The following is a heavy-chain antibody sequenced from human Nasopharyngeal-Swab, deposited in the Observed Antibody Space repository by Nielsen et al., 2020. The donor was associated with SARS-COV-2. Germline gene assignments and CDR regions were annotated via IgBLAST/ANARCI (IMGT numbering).Heavy chain of an antibody. V-gene: IGHV4-61*02. CDR1: GGSISSGSYY. CDR3: ARVAGPKYSSSWPNYYYYGMDV. Sequence: SETLSLTCTVSGGSISSGSYYWSWIRQPAGKGLEWIGRIYTSGSTNYNPSLKSRVTISVDTSKNQFSLKLNSVTPEDTALYYCARVAGPKYSSSWPNYYYYGMDVWGQGTTVTVSS. CDR2: IYTSGST. D-gene: IGHD6-13*01. J-gene: IGHJ6*02.